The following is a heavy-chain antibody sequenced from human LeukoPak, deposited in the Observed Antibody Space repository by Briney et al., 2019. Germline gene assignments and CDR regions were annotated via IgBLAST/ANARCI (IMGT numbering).Heavy chain of an antibody. V-gene: IGHV4-38-2*02. D-gene: IGHD6-19*01. J-gene: IGHJ2*01. CDR2: IYHSGTT. CDR1: GYSISSGYY. Sequence: SETLSLTCTVSGYSISSGYYWGWIWQPPGKGLEWIGSIYHSGTTTYNPSLKSRVTISQDTSKNQFSLKLSSVTAADTAVYYCARGLRSGWSFYWYFDLWGRGTLVTVSS. CDR3: ARGLRSGWSFYWYFDL.